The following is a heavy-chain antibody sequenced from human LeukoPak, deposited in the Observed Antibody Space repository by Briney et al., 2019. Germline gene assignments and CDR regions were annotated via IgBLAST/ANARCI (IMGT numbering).Heavy chain of an antibody. CDR2: ISSNSGRI. CDR1: GFTFDDYA. D-gene: IGHD3-10*02. Sequence: GGSLRLSCVASGFTFDDYAMHWVRQAPGKGLEWVSTISSNSGRIAYADSVKGRFTISRDNAKSSLYLQMNSLRAEDTAVYYCAELGITMIGGVWGKGTTVTISS. V-gene: IGHV3-9*01. CDR3: AELGITMIGGV. J-gene: IGHJ6*04.